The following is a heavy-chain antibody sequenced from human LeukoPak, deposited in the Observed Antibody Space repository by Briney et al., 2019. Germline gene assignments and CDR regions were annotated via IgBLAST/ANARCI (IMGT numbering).Heavy chain of an antibody. CDR1: GFTFSNYW. Sequence: EGSLRLSCAASGFTFSNYWMHWVRQAPGKGLEWVSYIGSHMSNRYYAETVKGRFTISRDNAKNSLYLQMNSLRVEDTAIYYCVRGAIGPGITVVRGGIYNRDEGLDYWGQGTLVTVSS. V-gene: IGHV3-48*04. D-gene: IGHD3-10*01. CDR2: IGSHMSNR. J-gene: IGHJ4*02. CDR3: VRGAIGPGITVVRGGIYNRDEGLDY.